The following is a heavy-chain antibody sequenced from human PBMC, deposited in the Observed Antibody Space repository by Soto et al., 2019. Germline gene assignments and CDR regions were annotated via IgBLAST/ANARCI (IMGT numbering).Heavy chain of an antibody. D-gene: IGHD4-17*01. CDR2: ISSSSGTI. V-gene: IGHV3-48*02. CDR3: ARFSDYYF. Sequence: EVQLVESGGGLVQPGWSLRLSCAASGFTFSSNSMNWVRQAPGKGPEWISYISSSSGTIYYADSVEGRFTISRDNAKNSLYLQMNSLRDEDTAIYYCARFSDYYFWGQGTLVSVSS. J-gene: IGHJ4*02. CDR1: GFTFSSNS.